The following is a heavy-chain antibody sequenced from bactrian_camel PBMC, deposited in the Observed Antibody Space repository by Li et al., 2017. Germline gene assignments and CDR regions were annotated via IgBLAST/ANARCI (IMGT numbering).Heavy chain of an antibody. CDR1: GFSFSIYA. CDR3: VRDGGRAWVTLDD. CDR2: VDSSGRSQ. D-gene: IGHD3*01. Sequence: VQLVESGGGEVQPGGSLRLSCASSGFSFSIYAMHWVHQAPGKGLEWVSSVDSSGRSQYFGDAVKGRAAMLRDNAKSTLYLKLSSLEAGDTAMYYCVRDGGRAWVTLDDWGQGTQVTVS. J-gene: IGHJ4*01. V-gene: IGHV3S31*01.